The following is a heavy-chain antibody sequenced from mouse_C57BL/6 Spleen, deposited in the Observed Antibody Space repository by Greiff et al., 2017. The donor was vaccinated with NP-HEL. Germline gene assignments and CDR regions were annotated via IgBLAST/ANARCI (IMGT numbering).Heavy chain of an antibody. D-gene: IGHD1-1*01. CDR2: IYPGSGST. CDR1: GYTFTSYW. Sequence: VQLQQPGAELVKPGASVKMSCKASGYTFTSYWITWVKQRPGQGLEWIGDIYPGSGSTNYNEKFKSKATLTVDTSSSTAYMQLSSLTSEDSAVYYCAREDGSSYAWFAYWGQGTLVTVSA. V-gene: IGHV1-55*01. CDR3: AREDGSSYAWFAY. J-gene: IGHJ3*01.